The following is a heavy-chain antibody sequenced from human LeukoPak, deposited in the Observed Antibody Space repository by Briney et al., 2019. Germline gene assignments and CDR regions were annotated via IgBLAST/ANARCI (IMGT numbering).Heavy chain of an antibody. V-gene: IGHV4-61*02. Sequence: PSETLSLTCTVSGGSISSGSYYWSWIRQPAGKGLEWIGRIYTSGSTNYNPSLKSRVTISVDTSKNQFSLKLSSVTAADTAVYYCARGGYYDSIDYWGQGTLVTVSS. J-gene: IGHJ4*02. CDR2: IYTSGST. CDR3: ARGGYYDSIDY. CDR1: GGSISSGSYY. D-gene: IGHD3-22*01.